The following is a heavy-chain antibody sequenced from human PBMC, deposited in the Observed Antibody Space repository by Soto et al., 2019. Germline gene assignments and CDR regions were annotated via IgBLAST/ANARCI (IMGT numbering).Heavy chain of an antibody. CDR1: GFSLTTRGVG. V-gene: IGHV2-5*02. Sequence: QITLKESGPTLVKPTQTLTLTCTFSGFSLTTRGVGVGWIRQPPGKALECLALIYWDDDKRYSPSLQSRLSSTKDTSKNQVVLTMTNLDPVDTATYYCAHIPNYYQYDWFDPWGQGTLVSVSS. D-gene: IGHD3-16*01. J-gene: IGHJ5*02. CDR2: IYWDDDK. CDR3: AHIPNYYQYDWFDP.